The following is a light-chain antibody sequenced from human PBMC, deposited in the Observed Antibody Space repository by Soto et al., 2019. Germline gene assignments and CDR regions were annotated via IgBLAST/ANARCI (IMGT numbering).Light chain of an antibody. CDR2: RAS. CDR1: QCINDW. J-gene: IGKJ1*01. V-gene: IGKV1-5*03. Sequence: DIQVTQSPSTLSASVGDRITITCRASQCINDWLAWYQQKPGKAPKLLIFRASYLKSGVPSRFSGSGYGTDFTLTISSLQPDDFASYYCQQYSSYSGTFGQGTKVEIK. CDR3: QQYSSYSGT.